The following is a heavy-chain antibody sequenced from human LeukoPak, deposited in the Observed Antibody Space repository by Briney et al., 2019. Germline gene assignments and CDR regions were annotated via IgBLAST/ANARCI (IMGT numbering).Heavy chain of an antibody. V-gene: IGHV3-23*01. J-gene: IGHJ4*02. D-gene: IGHD2-15*01. CDR1: GFTFSTYA. Sequence: GGSLRLSCAASGFTFSTYAMSWVRQAPGKGLEWVSAITPTAGNTYYADSVKGRFTISRDTSKNTQFLQMNSLRAEDTAVYYCLGYCSGGSCYSGGYWGQGTLVTISS. CDR3: LGYCSGGSCYSGGY. CDR2: ITPTAGNT.